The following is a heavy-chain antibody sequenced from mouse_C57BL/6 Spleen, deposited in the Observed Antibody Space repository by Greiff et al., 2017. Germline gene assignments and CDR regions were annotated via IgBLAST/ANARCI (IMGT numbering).Heavy chain of an antibody. CDR3: ARAYDYDCFDY. CDR2: ISDGGSYT. CDR1: GFTFSSYA. V-gene: IGHV5-4*01. Sequence: EVQRVEYGGGLVKPGGSLKLSCAASGFTFSSYAMSWVRQTPEKRLEWVATISDGGSYTYYPDNVKGRFTISRDNAKNNLYLQMSHLKSEDTAMYYCARAYDYDCFDYWGQGTTLTVSS. D-gene: IGHD2-4*01. J-gene: IGHJ2*01.